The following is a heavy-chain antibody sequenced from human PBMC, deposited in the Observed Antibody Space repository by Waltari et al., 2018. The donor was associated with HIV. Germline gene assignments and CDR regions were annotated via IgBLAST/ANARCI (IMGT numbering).Heavy chain of an antibody. CDR1: GGTFNRFS. Sequence: QVQLVQSGAEVKRPGSSVKVSCQASGGTFNRFSVSWFRQAPGQGLEWMGGVIPVFGTLNYAQKFKDRLTLIADEAKGTAYMELTNLRSEDTALYYCSTSRQNNSYASDYGAYLLASWGQGTLVTVSS. V-gene: IGHV1-69*12. D-gene: IGHD4-17*01. J-gene: IGHJ4*02. CDR2: VIPVFGTL. CDR3: STSRQNNSYASDYGAYLLAS.